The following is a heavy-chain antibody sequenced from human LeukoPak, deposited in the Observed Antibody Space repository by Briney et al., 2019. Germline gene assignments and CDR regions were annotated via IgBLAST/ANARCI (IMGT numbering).Heavy chain of an antibody. J-gene: IGHJ4*02. V-gene: IGHV3-20*04. Sequence: PGGSLRLSCAAFGFTFSSYAMSWVRQASGKGLEWVSGINWNGGSTGYADSVKGRFTISRDNAKNSLYLQMNSLRAEDTALYYCARRKNVLRYFDWLYDYWGQGTLVTVSS. CDR2: INWNGGST. CDR1: GFTFSSYA. CDR3: ARRKNVLRYFDWLYDY. D-gene: IGHD3-9*01.